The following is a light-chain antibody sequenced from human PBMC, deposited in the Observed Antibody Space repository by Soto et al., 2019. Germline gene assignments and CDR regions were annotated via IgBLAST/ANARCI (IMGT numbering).Light chain of an antibody. CDR3: QQYDNLPYT. Sequence: DIPMTQSPSSLSASIGDRVTITCQASLDISNYLNWYRQKPGKAPELLIYDASSLETGVPSRFSGSGSGTDFTFTISSLQPEDIATYYCQQYDNLPYTFGQGTKLEIK. CDR1: LDISNY. V-gene: IGKV1-33*01. CDR2: DAS. J-gene: IGKJ2*01.